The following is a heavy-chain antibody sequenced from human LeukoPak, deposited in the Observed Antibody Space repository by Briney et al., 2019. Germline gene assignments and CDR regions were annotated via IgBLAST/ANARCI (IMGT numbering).Heavy chain of an antibody. J-gene: IGHJ6*02. D-gene: IGHD2-15*01. CDR3: ATVDRVVVAAPIYYYYGMDV. CDR1: GYTLTELS. CDR2: FDPEDGET. V-gene: IGHV1-24*01. Sequence: ASVKVSCKVSGYTLTELSMHWVRQAPGKGLEWMGGFDPEDGETIYAQKFQGRVTMTEDTSTDTAYMELSSLRSEDTAVYYCATVDRVVVAAPIYYYYGMDVWGQGTTVTVSS.